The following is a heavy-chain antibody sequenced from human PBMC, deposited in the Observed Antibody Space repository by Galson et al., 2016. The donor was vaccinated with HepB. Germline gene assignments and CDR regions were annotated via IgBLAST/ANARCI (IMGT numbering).Heavy chain of an antibody. CDR3: GKGGVVPAGPIDS. D-gene: IGHD6-19*01. J-gene: IGHJ1*01. Sequence: SLRLSCAGSGFDFGRFAIHWVRQSPSKGLEWLAVVAFDGSGEYCAESMKGRLTTSRDNSKDTVYLQMESLRPEDMAVYYCGKGGVVPAGPIDSWGQGTLVTVSS. V-gene: IGHV3-30*03. CDR2: VAFDGSGE. CDR1: GFDFGRFA.